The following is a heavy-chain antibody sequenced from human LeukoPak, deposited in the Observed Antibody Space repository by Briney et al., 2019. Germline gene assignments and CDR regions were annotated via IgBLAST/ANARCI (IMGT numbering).Heavy chain of an antibody. J-gene: IGHJ6*02. CDR3: ARAATDDYGDQSGMDV. Sequence: SVKVSCKASGGTFSSYAISWVRQAPGQGLEWMGRIIPILGIADYAQKFQGRVTITADKSTSTAYMELSSLRSEDTAVYYCARAATDDYGDQSGMDVWGQGTTVTVSS. V-gene: IGHV1-69*04. CDR1: GGTFSSYA. CDR2: IIPILGIA. D-gene: IGHD4-17*01.